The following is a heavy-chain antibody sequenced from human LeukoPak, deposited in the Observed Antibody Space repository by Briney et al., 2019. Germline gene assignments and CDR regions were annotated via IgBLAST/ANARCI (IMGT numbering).Heavy chain of an antibody. CDR1: GFTFSSYS. D-gene: IGHD2-15*01. CDR2: ISSSSSYI. Sequence: PGGSLRLSCAASGFTFSSYSMNWVRQAPGKGLEWVLSISSSSSYIYYADSVKGRFTISRDNAKNSLYLQMNSLRAEDTAVYYCASGGIICSGGSCYSYYFDYWGQGTLVTVSS. J-gene: IGHJ4*02. CDR3: ASGGIICSGGSCYSYYFDY. V-gene: IGHV3-21*01.